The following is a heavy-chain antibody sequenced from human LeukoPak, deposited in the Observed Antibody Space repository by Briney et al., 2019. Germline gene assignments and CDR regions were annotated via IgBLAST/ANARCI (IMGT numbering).Heavy chain of an antibody. CDR1: GFSFGGYS. D-gene: IGHD5-12*01. Sequence: HAGGSLRLSCAASGFSFGGYSMSWVRQAPGKGLEWVSYVSTRSDTIYYADSVKGRFTISRDNAKNSLFLQMNSLRAEDTAVYYCAREGAHCGHSASCSSHFDHWGKGTLVTVSS. J-gene: IGHJ4*02. CDR2: VSTRSDTI. CDR3: AREGAHCGHSASCSSHFDH. V-gene: IGHV3-48*01.